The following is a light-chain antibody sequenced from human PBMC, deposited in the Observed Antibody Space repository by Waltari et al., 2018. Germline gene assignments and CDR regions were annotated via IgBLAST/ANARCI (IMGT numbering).Light chain of an antibody. J-gene: IGKJ5*01. CDR3: QQYGNLPPSVT. CDR1: QGINKD. CDR2: DAS. V-gene: IGKV1-33*01. Sequence: DIQMTQPPSSLSASIGDRVTITSQASQGINKDLNWYQQKPGKPPNLLIYDASNLETGVPSRFSGSGSGRHFTLTISSLQPEDIATYYCQQYGNLPPSVTFGQGTRLEIK.